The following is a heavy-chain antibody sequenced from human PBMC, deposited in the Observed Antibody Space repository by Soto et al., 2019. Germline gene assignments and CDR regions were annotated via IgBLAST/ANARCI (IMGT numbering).Heavy chain of an antibody. CDR3: ARPGQGSSSPGVYYYYYGMDV. J-gene: IGHJ6*02. CDR2: INPSGGST. V-gene: IGHV1-46*01. CDR1: GYTFTSYY. Sequence: ASVKVSCKASGYTFTSYYMHWVRQAPGQGLEWMGIINPSGGSTSYAQKFQGRVTMTRDTSTSTVYMELSSLRSEDTAVYYCARPGQGSSSPGVYYYYYGMDVWGQGTTVTVSS. D-gene: IGHD6-6*01.